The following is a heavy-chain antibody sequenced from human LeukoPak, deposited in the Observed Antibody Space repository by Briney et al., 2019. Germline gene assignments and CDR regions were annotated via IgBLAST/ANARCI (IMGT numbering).Heavy chain of an antibody. CDR2: ISSSGSTK. V-gene: IGHV3-48*03. J-gene: IGHJ4*02. Sequence: GGSLRLSCVASGFTFSSYEMDWVRQAPGKGLEWVSYISSSGSTKYYPDSVKGRSIVSRDNAKNSLFLQVNSLRAEDTAVYYCARDHLTVAAFDYWGQGTLVTVSS. CDR3: ARDHLTVAAFDY. D-gene: IGHD6-19*01. CDR1: GFTFSSYE.